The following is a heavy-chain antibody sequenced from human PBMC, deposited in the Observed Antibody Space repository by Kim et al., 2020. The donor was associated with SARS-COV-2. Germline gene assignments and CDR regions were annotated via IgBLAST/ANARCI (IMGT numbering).Heavy chain of an antibody. CDR2: IIPIFGTA. Sequence: SVKVSCKASGGTFSSYAISWVRQAPGQGLEWMGGIIPIFGTANYAQKFQGRVTITADESTSTAYMELSSLRSEDTAVYYCARGGVDTAMDRHFDYWGQGPLVTVSS. CDR3: ARGGVDTAMDRHFDY. D-gene: IGHD5-18*01. CDR1: GGTFSSYA. J-gene: IGHJ4*02. V-gene: IGHV1-69*13.